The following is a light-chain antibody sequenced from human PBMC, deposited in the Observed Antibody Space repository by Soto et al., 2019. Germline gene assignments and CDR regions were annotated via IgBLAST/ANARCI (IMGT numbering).Light chain of an antibody. V-gene: IGKV3D-15*01. J-gene: IGKJ3*01. Sequence: EIVMTQSPAILSLSPGETATLSCRASQSIATNLAWYQQRPGQAPRLLIYGASTRATDVPARFSGSVSGTEFILSITRLQSEDFAVYYCQQYNSWPPLFTFGPGTTLDL. CDR3: QQYNSWPPLFT. CDR1: QSIATN. CDR2: GAS.